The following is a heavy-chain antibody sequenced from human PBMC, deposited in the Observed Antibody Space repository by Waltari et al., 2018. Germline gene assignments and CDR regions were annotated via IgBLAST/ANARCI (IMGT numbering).Heavy chain of an antibody. J-gene: IGHJ4*02. CDR1: GFTVSSNY. CDR3: ARDSRGGLFFDY. V-gene: IGHV3-53*01. Sequence: EVQLVESGGGFIQSGGSLRLSCAASGFTVSSNYMSWVRQAPGKGLEWFSVIFSDGRTYYSDSVKGRFTISSDNSKNTLYLQINSLRAEDTAVYYCARDSRGGLFFDYWGQGTLVTVSS. CDR2: IFSDGRT.